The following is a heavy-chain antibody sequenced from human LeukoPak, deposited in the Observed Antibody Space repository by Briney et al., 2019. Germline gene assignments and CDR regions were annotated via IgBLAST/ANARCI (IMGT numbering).Heavy chain of an antibody. CDR1: GFIFSNYG. CDR3: ARGYYDSSGYYFDAFDI. Sequence: GGSLRLSCAASGFIFSNYGMSWVRQAPGKGLEWVSSISFSSTHIYYADSIQGRFTISRDNAENSLYLQMNSLRAEDTAVYYCARGYYDSSGYYFDAFDIWGQGTMVTVSS. J-gene: IGHJ3*02. D-gene: IGHD3-22*01. CDR2: ISFSSTHI. V-gene: IGHV3-21*06.